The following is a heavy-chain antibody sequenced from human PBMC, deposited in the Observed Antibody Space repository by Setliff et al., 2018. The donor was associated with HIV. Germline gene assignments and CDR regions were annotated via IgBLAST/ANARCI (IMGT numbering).Heavy chain of an antibody. D-gene: IGHD5-18*01. CDR3: ARDWVDTAMADDY. V-gene: IGHV1-18*01. CDR2: VSNEGDT. J-gene: IGHJ4*02. CDR1: GYTLTSYA. Sequence: GASVKVSCKASGYTLTSYAITWVRQAPGQGLEWVGWVSNEGDTNYAQKYQDRVTLTTDTTTTTAYMELRGLRSDDTAVYYCARDWVDTAMADDYWGQGTLVTVSS.